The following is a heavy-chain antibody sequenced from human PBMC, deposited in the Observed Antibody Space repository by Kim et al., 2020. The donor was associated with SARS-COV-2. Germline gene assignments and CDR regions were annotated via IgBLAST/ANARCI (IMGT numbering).Heavy chain of an antibody. J-gene: IGHJ4*02. CDR3: AKVQLAAAGFGY. D-gene: IGHD6-13*01. Sequence: YYTDSVEGRFTISRDNSKNTLFLQMNSLRAEDTAIYYCAKVQLAAAGFGYWGPGTLVTVSS. V-gene: IGHV3-23*01.